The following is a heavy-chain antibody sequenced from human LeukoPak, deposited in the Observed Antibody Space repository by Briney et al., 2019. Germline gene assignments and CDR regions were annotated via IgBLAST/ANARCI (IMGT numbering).Heavy chain of an antibody. CDR3: AKARQQLVPFDY. J-gene: IGHJ4*02. Sequence: GGSLRLSCAASGFTFDDYGMNWVRQAPGKGLEWVSGINWNGISTGYADSVKGRFTISRDSSKNTLYLQMNSLRAEDTAVYYCAKARQQLVPFDYWGQGTLVTVSS. D-gene: IGHD6-13*01. V-gene: IGHV3-20*04. CDR2: INWNGIST. CDR1: GFTFDDYG.